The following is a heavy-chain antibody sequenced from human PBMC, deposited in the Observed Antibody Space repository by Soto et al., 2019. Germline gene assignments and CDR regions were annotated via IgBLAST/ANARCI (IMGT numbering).Heavy chain of an antibody. CDR2: IKEDGSRQ. D-gene: IGHD3-10*01. Sequence: GGSLRLSCVASELTFNRRWMSWVRQAPGKGLEWVANIKEDGSRQHYVDSVEGRFTISRDNAKNSLFLQMNSLRAEDTAVYYCARDYYGWGSHDNWGQGTL. V-gene: IGHV3-7*03. CDR3: ARDYYGWGSHDN. J-gene: IGHJ4*02. CDR1: ELTFNRRW.